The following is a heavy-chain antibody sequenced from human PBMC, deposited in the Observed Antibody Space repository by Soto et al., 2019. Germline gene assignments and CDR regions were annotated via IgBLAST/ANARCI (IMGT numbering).Heavy chain of an antibody. J-gene: IGHJ6*02. CDR3: AKVLPRSYYYDSSGKTTRYSYYGMDV. D-gene: IGHD3-22*01. Sequence: GGSLRLSCAASGFTFSSYAMSWVRQAPGKGLEWVSAISGSGGSTYYADSVKGRFTISRDDSKNTLYLQMNSLRAEDTAVYYCAKVLPRSYYYDSSGKTTRYSYYGMDVWGQGTTVTVSS. V-gene: IGHV3-23*01. CDR1: GFTFSSYA. CDR2: ISGSGGST.